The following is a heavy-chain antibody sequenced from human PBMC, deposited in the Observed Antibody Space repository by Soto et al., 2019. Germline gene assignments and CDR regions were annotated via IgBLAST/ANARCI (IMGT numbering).Heavy chain of an antibody. CDR3: TIDLSCGSNCYYYMDV. Sequence: EVQLVESGGGLVQPGGSLRLSCATSGFILSDYAMNWVRQAPGKGLGWVSYISSSSSDIDYADSVKGRFTVSRDNARNSLYLQMNSLKAEDSAVYYFTIDLSCGSNCYYYMDVWGKVTTVSVSS. V-gene: IGHV3-48*01. CDR1: GFILSDYA. CDR2: ISSSSSDI. J-gene: IGHJ6*03. D-gene: IGHD3-22*01.